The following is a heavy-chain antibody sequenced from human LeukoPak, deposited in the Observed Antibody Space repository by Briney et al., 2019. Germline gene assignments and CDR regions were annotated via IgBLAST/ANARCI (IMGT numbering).Heavy chain of an antibody. CDR3: ARESLVVTTLDY. D-gene: IGHD3-22*01. Sequence: GRSPRLSCAASGCTFSSDAIHWGRQAPGERLEWVAVISDDGSNKYYADSVKGRFIISRDNSKNTLYLQMNSLRTEDTAVYFCARESLVVTTLDYWGQGTLVTVSS. CDR2: ISDDGSNK. CDR1: GCTFSSDA. V-gene: IGHV3-30-3*01. J-gene: IGHJ4*02.